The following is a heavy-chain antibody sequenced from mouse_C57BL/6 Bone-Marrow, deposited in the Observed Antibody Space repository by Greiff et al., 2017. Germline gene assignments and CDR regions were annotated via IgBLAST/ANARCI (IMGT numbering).Heavy chain of an antibody. CDR2: IYPRSGNT. D-gene: IGHD1-2*01. CDR3: ARSTAPYAMDY. V-gene: IGHV1-81*01. J-gene: IGHJ4*01. Sequence: VQLQESGAELARPGASVKLSCKASGYTFTSYGISWVKQRTGQGLEWIGEIYPRSGNTYYNEKFKGKATLTADKSSSTAYMELRSLTSEDSAVSSSARSTAPYAMDYWGQGTSVTVSS. CDR1: GYTFTSYG.